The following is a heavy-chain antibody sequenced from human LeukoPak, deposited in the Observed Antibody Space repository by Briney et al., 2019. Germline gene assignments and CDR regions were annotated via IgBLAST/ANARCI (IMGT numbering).Heavy chain of an antibody. Sequence: ASVKVSCKASGYTFTGYYMHWVRQAPGQGLEWMGWINPDSGGTNYAQKFQGWVTMTRDTSISTAYMELRSLRSDDTAVYYCARSPSLIAALAHFDYWGQGTLVTVSS. CDR1: GYTFTGYY. V-gene: IGHV1-2*04. J-gene: IGHJ4*02. CDR3: ARSPSLIAALAHFDY. D-gene: IGHD2-8*01. CDR2: INPDSGGT.